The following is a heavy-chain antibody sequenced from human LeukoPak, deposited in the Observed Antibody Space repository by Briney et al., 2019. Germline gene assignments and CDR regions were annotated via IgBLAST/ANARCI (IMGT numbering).Heavy chain of an antibody. J-gene: IGHJ6*02. CDR2: IWYDGSNK. D-gene: IGHD3-16*01. Sequence: PGRSLRLSCAASGFTFSSYGMHWVRQAPGKGLEWVAVIWYDGSNKHYADSVKGRFTISRDNSKNTLYLQMNSLRAEDTAVYYCTRGPWGTLYGMDVWGQGTTVTVSS. CDR1: GFTFSSYG. CDR3: TRGPWGTLYGMDV. V-gene: IGHV3-33*01.